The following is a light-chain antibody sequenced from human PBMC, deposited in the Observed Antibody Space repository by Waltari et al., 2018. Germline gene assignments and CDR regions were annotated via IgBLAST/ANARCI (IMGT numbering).Light chain of an antibody. V-gene: IGLV1-47*01. Sequence: QSVLTQPPSASGTPGQRVTISCSGSSSNIGSNYVYWYQQLPGPAPKLLLYRNNQRPSGVTDRFSGSKSGTSASRAISGLRSEDEADYYCAAWDDSLVFGGGTKLTVL. CDR1: SSNIGSNY. CDR2: RNN. CDR3: AAWDDSLV. J-gene: IGLJ3*02.